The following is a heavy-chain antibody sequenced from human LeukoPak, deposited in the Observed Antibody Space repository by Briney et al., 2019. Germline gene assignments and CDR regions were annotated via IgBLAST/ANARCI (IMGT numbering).Heavy chain of an antibody. CDR1: GFTSSSYV. D-gene: IGHD6-19*01. CDR3: AREGYSSGRAPAFDL. Sequence: GGSLRLSCVASGFTSSSYVMHWVRQSTGKRLEWVSVTGTDGAINYLDSVKGRFTMSRDNARNSLYLQMNSLAVGDTAIYYCAREGYSSGRAPAFDLWGQGTTVTVSS. V-gene: IGHV3-13*01. J-gene: IGHJ3*01. CDR2: TGTDGAI.